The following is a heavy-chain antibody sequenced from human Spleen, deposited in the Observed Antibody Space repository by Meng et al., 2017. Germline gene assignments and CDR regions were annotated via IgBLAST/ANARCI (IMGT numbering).Heavy chain of an antibody. V-gene: IGHV4-34*01. Sequence: QVQLQQGGVGRLKPSETLSLTCVVSGGSFSDYYWSWIRQPPGKGLEWIGEINHSGSTNYNPSLESRATISVDTSQNNLSLKLSSVTAADSAVYYCARGPTTMAHDFDYWGQGTLVTVSS. CDR3: ARGPTTMAHDFDY. D-gene: IGHD4-11*01. CDR2: INHSGST. CDR1: GGSFSDYY. J-gene: IGHJ4*02.